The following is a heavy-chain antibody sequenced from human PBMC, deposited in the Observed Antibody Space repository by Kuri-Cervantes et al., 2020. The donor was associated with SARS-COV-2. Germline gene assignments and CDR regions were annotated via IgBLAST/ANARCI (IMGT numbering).Heavy chain of an antibody. CDR1: GFSFSSFP. Sequence: GESLKISCEASGFSFSSFPMHWVRHAPGKGLEWVALISTDGNNRYYVDFLKGRFTISRDNSKNTLHLDMSSLRPEDTGVYYCAKMGDNHGKGDYGNEVWGQGITVTVSS. V-gene: IGHV3-30*18. CDR2: ISTDGNNR. J-gene: IGHJ6*02. D-gene: IGHD3-16*01. CDR3: AKMGDNHGKGDYGNEV.